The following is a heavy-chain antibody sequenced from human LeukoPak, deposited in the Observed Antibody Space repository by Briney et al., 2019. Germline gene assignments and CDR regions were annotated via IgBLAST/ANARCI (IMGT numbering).Heavy chain of an antibody. Sequence: GGSLRLSCAASGFTFSDYFMTWIRQAPGKGLGWVSYISSSGNAVYHADSVKGRFTISRDNAKNSLYLQLNSLRAEDTAVYYCARAFLDGFDIWGQGTMVTVSS. CDR2: ISSSGNAV. V-gene: IGHV3-11*04. J-gene: IGHJ3*02. CDR3: ARAFLDGFDI. D-gene: IGHD2/OR15-2a*01. CDR1: GFTFSDYF.